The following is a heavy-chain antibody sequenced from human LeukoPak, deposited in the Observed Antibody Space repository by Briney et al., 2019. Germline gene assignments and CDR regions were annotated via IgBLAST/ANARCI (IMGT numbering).Heavy chain of an antibody. Sequence: GRSLRLSCAASGFTFDDYAMHWVRQAPGKGLEWVSGISWNSGSIVYADSVKGRFTISRDNAKNSLYLQMNSLRAEDTALYYCAKDILDILTGPPDYWGQGTLVTVSS. CDR3: AKDILDILTGPPDY. CDR1: GFTFDDYA. CDR2: ISWNSGSI. D-gene: IGHD3-9*01. V-gene: IGHV3-9*01. J-gene: IGHJ4*02.